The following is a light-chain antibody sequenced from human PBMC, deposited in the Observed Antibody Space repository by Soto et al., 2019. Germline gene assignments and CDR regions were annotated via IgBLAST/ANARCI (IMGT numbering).Light chain of an antibody. CDR2: YNN. CDR1: SSNIGSNT. V-gene: IGLV1-44*01. Sequence: QSVLTQPPSASGTPGQRVTFSCSGSSSNIGSNTVNWYQQLPGTAPTLLIYYNNQRPSGVPDRFSGSKSGTSASLAISGLQSEDEAHYYCAAWDDSLYGWVFGGGTKLTVL. J-gene: IGLJ3*02. CDR3: AAWDDSLYGWV.